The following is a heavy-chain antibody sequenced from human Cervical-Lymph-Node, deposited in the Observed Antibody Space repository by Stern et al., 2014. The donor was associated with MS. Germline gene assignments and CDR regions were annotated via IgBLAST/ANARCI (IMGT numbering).Heavy chain of an antibody. CDR3: ARDLDSTLPSIFEY. J-gene: IGHJ4*02. D-gene: IGHD2-21*01. CDR1: GFIFSNYV. Sequence: DQLVESGGGVVQPGKSLRLSCAASGFIFSNYVMHWVRQAPGKGLEWVAAIWHDGSNKYYADSVKGRFTISRDNVNNTLYLQVNSLKVEDTAVYYCARDLDSTLPSIFEYWGQGTLVTVSS. V-gene: IGHV3-33*01. CDR2: IWHDGSNK.